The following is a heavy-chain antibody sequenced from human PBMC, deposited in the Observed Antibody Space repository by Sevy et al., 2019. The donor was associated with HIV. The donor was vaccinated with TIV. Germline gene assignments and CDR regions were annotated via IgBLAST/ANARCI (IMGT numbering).Heavy chain of an antibody. CDR3: ARAGARCIFGVVIDNSYYYMDV. V-gene: IGHV1-2*02. CDR1: GYTFTGYY. D-gene: IGHD3-3*02. Sequence: ASVKVSCKASGYTFTGYYIHWVRQAPGQGLEWMGWINPDSGATNSAQTFQGRVTMTKDTSIRTTYMELSSLTSDDTAVYYCARAGARCIFGVVIDNSYYYMDVWGKGTTVTVSS. CDR2: INPDSGAT. J-gene: IGHJ6*03.